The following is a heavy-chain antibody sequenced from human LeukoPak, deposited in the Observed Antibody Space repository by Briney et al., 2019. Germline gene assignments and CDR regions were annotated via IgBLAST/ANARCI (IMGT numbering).Heavy chain of an antibody. CDR2: IIPIFGTA. Sequence: SVKVSCKASGGTFSSYAISWVRQAPGQGLEWMGGIIPIFGTANYAQKFQGRVTMTRDTSTSTVYMELSSLRSEDTAVYYCARGRFGNGGDCYPDYWGQGTLVTVSS. J-gene: IGHJ4*02. CDR3: ARGRFGNGGDCYPDY. V-gene: IGHV1-69*05. D-gene: IGHD2-21*02. CDR1: GGTFSSYA.